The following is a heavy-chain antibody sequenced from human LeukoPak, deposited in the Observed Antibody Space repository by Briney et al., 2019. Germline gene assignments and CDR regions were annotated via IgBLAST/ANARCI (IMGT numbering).Heavy chain of an antibody. CDR2: ISSSGSSM. V-gene: IGHV3-48*03. Sequence: GGSLRLSCAASGFTFSSFEMNWVRQAPGKGLEWVPYISSSGSSMFYADSVKGRFTITRDNAKDSLYLQMNSLRAEDTAVYYCARDLDSNWGQGTLVTVSS. J-gene: IGHJ4*02. D-gene: IGHD2-2*03. CDR3: ARDLDSN. CDR1: GFTFSSFE.